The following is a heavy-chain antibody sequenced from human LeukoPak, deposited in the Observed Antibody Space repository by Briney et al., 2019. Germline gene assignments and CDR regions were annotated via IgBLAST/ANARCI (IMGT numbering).Heavy chain of an antibody. V-gene: IGHV1-18*01. J-gene: IGHJ4*02. Sequence: ASVTVSCKGSVYTFTFSGISGVRQAPGQGGERVGWISTYTGYSKYAQNLQGPVTMPANPSTSTAYMELSSLRSDDTAVYYCAKNSSGGYSDYWGQGTLVTVSS. D-gene: IGHD6-19*01. CDR1: VYTFTFSG. CDR3: AKNSSGGYSDY. CDR2: ISTYTGYS.